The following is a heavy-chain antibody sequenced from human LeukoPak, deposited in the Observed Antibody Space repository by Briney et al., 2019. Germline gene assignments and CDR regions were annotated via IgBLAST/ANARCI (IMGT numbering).Heavy chain of an antibody. CDR2: ISSSGTNI. J-gene: IGHJ4*02. V-gene: IGHV3-48*04. Sequence: QPGGSLRLSCAASGFTFSSYSMNWVRQTPGKGLEWVSYISSSGTNIYYADSVKGRFTISRDNAKNSLYLQMNSLRAEDTAVYYCARSSSTYYYDTSSHYWGQGTLVTVSS. CDR1: GFTFSSYS. CDR3: ARSSSTYYYDTSSHY. D-gene: IGHD3-22*01.